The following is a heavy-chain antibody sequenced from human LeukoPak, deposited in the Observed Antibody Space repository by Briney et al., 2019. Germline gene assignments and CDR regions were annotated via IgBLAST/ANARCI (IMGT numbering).Heavy chain of an antibody. V-gene: IGHV1-18*01. J-gene: IGHJ4*02. Sequence: AAVTVSFKASGYTFTSYGISWVRQAPGQGVEWMGWISAYNGNTNYAQKLQGRVTMTTDTSPSTAYMELRSLRSDDTAGYYCARAGGYGSGSYDFDYWGQGTLVTVSA. CDR2: ISAYNGNT. D-gene: IGHD3-10*01. CDR3: ARAGGYGSGSYDFDY. CDR1: GYTFTSYG.